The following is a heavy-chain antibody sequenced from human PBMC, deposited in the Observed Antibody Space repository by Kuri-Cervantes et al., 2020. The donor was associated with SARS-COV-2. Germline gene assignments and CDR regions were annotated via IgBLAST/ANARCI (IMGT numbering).Heavy chain of an antibody. V-gene: IGHV1-3*01. CDR2: INAGNGNT. D-gene: IGHD3-10*01. CDR1: GYTFTSYA. J-gene: IGHJ4*02. Sequence: ASVKVSCKASGYTFTSYAMHWVRQAPGQRLEWMGWINAGNGNTKYSQKFQGRVTMTRDTSTSTVYMELSSLRSEDTAVYYCARGGSGIIDYWGQGTLVTVSS. CDR3: ARGGSGIIDY.